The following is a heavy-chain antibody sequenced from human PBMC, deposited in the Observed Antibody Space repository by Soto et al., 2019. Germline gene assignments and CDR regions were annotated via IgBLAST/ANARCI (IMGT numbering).Heavy chain of an antibody. CDR1: GFTFSSYG. CDR3: ARGLPAYDSSGYYFGDFDY. CDR2: IWYDGSNK. Sequence: QVQLVESGGGVVQPGRSLRLSCAASGFTFSSYGMHWVRQAPGKGLEWVAVIWYDGSNKYYADSVKGRFTISRDNSKNTLYLQMNSLRAEDTAVYYCARGLPAYDSSGYYFGDFDYWGQGTLVTVSS. V-gene: IGHV3-33*01. J-gene: IGHJ4*02. D-gene: IGHD3-22*01.